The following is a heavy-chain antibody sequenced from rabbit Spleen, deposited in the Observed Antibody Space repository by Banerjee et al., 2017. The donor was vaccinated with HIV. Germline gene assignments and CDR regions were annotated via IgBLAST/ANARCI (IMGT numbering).Heavy chain of an antibody. CDR3: VRDGGGSVYFNL. V-gene: IGHV1S47*01. D-gene: IGHD2-1*01. J-gene: IGHJ4*01. Sequence: QEQLKETGGGLVQPGGSLTLSCKASGFDFSTYGVSWVRQAPGKGLEWIGYIDPVFGITYYASWVNGRFTISSHNAQNTLYLQLNSLTAADTATYFCVRDGGGSVYFNLWGPGTLVTVS. CDR1: GFDFSTYG. CDR2: IDPVFGIT.